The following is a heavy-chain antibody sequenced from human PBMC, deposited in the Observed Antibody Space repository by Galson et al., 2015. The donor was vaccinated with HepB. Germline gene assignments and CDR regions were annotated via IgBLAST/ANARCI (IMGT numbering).Heavy chain of an antibody. CDR1: GGTFGTYA. CDR2: IIPIFGTA. Sequence: SVKVSCKASGGTFGTYAISWVRQAPGQGLEWMGGIIPIFGTANYAQKFQGRVTITADESTSTAYMELSNLRSEDTAVYYCARHVVAAAVHYWGQGTLVTVSS. J-gene: IGHJ4*02. CDR3: ARHVVAAAVHY. V-gene: IGHV1-69*13. D-gene: IGHD6-13*01.